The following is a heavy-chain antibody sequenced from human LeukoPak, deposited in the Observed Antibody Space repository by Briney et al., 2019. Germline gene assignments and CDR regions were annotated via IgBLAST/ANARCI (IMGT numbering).Heavy chain of an antibody. V-gene: IGHV4-30-2*01. CDR2: IYHSGST. CDR3: ARDTDSPYDILTGYPGAFDI. Sequence: SETLSLTCTVSGGSISSGGYYWSWIRQPPGKGLEWIGYIYHSGSTYYNPSLKSRVTISVDRSKNQFSLKLSSVTAADTAVYYCARDTDSPYDILTGYPGAFDIWGQGTMVTVSS. CDR1: GGSISSGGYY. D-gene: IGHD3-9*01. J-gene: IGHJ3*02.